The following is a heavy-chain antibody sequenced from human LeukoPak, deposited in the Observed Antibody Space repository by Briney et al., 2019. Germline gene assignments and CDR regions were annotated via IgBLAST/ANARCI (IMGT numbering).Heavy chain of an antibody. Sequence: SSETLSLTCTVSGGSISSYYWSWIRQPPGKGLEWIGYIYHSGSTNYNPSFKSRVTISVDTSKNQFSLKLSSVTAADTAVYYCATLLYGSGSYPTRDDAFDIWGQGTMVTVSS. CDR1: GGSISSYY. CDR2: IYHSGST. D-gene: IGHD3-10*01. J-gene: IGHJ3*02. V-gene: IGHV4-59*01. CDR3: ATLLYGSGSYPTRDDAFDI.